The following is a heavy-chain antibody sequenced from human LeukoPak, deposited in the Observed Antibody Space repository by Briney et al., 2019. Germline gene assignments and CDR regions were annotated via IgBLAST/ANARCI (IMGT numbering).Heavy chain of an antibody. D-gene: IGHD2-15*01. CDR1: AFTFSSYA. CDR2: TSTSGGST. J-gene: IGHJ4*02. V-gene: IGHV3-23*01. Sequence: GGSLRLSCAASAFTFSSYAMSWVRQAPGKGLEWVSGTSTSGGSTYYADSVKGRSTISRDNSKNTLSLQMTSLRAEDTAVYYCATARGGYWGQGTLVTVSS. CDR3: ATARGGY.